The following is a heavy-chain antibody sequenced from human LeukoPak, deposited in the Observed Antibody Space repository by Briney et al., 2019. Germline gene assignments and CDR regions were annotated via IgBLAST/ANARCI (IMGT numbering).Heavy chain of an antibody. CDR3: ARDPPYGDHDC. CDR2: ISSSGSTI. J-gene: IGHJ4*02. D-gene: IGHD4-17*01. V-gene: IGHV3-48*03. CDR1: GFTFSSYE. Sequence: GGSLRLSCAASGFTFSSYEMNWVRQAPGKGLEWVSYISSSGSTIYYADSVKGRFTISRDNAKNSLYLQMNSLRAEDTAVYYCARDPPYGDHDCWGQGTLVTVSS.